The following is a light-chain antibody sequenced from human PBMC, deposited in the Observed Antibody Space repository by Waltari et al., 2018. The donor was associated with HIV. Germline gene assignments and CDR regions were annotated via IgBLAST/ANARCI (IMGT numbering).Light chain of an antibody. CDR2: DGS. J-gene: IGKJ4*01. CDR3: QQFKSYPHT. Sequence: AIQLTQSPSSLSASVGDRVTITCRASQGISSALAWYQQKAGKAPKRRIYDGSSLESGVPSRFSGTGSGTDFTLIISSLQPEDFATYYCQQFKSYPHTFGGGTKVEIK. V-gene: IGKV1-13*02. CDR1: QGISSA.